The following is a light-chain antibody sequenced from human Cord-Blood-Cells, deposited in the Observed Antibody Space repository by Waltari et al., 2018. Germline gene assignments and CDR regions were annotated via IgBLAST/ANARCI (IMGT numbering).Light chain of an antibody. CDR2: GNS. J-gene: IGLJ2*01. CDR3: QSYDSSLSGSVV. CDR1: SSNTGAGYD. V-gene: IGLV1-40*01. Sequence: QSVLTQPPSVPGAPGQTVTISCTGSSSNTGAGYDVHWYQQLPGTAPKLLIYGNSNRPSGVPDRFSGSKSGTSASLAITGLQAEDEDDYYCQSYDSSLSGSVVFGGGTKLTVL.